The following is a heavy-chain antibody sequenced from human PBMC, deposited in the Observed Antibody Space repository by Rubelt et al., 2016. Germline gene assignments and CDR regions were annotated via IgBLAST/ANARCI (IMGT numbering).Heavy chain of an antibody. V-gene: IGHV3-11*01. CDR2: ISGFGTTI. D-gene: IGHD3-22*01. Sequence: QLQLQESGPGLVEPSETLSLTCSVSGGSISSRTYYWGWIRQAPGKGLEWISYISGFGTTIYYADSVKGRLTISRDNAKNQLYLKMNSLRAEDTAVYYCARASSGYDFDYWGQGMLVTVSS. J-gene: IGHJ4*02. CDR1: GGSISSRTYY. CDR3: ARASSGYDFDY.